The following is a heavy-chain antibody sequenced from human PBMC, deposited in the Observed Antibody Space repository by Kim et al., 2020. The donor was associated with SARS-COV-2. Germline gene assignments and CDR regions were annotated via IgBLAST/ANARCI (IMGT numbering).Heavy chain of an antibody. J-gene: IGHJ5*02. D-gene: IGHD3-22*01. CDR2: INHSGST. CDR3: ARGVGKITMVVVVITGGGYRFDP. V-gene: IGHV4-34*01. CDR1: GGSFSGYY. Sequence: SETLSLTCAVYGGSFSGYYWSWIRQPPGKGLEWIGEINHSGSTNYNPSLKSPVTISVDTSKNQFSLKMSSVTAADTAVYYCARGVGKITMVVVVITGGGYRFDPCGQGTLVTVSS.